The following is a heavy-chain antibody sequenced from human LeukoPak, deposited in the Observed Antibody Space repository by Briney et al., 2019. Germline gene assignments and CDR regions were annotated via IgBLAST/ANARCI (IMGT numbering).Heavy chain of an antibody. Sequence: PGGSLRLSCAASGFTFSSYAMHWVRQAPGKGLEWVAVISYDGSNKYYADSVKGRFTISRDNSKNTLYLQMNSLRAEDTAVYYCARDPSGSYPYPPDAFDIWGQGTMVTVSS. CDR1: GFTFSSYA. J-gene: IGHJ3*02. D-gene: IGHD1-26*01. CDR2: ISYDGSNK. V-gene: IGHV3-30-3*01. CDR3: ARDPSGSYPYPPDAFDI.